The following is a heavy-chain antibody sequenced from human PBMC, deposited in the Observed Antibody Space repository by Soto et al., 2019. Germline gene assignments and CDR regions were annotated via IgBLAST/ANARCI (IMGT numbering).Heavy chain of an antibody. CDR2: IWYDGSNK. Sequence: QVQLVESGGGVVQPGRSLRLSCAASGFTFSSYGMHWVRQAPGKGLEWVAVIWYDGSNKYYADSVKGRFTISRDNSKNTLYLQMNSLRAEDTAVYYCARVLGDGYNQARLFDYWGQGTLVTVSS. J-gene: IGHJ4*02. CDR3: ARVLGDGYNQARLFDY. D-gene: IGHD5-12*01. CDR1: GFTFSSYG. V-gene: IGHV3-33*01.